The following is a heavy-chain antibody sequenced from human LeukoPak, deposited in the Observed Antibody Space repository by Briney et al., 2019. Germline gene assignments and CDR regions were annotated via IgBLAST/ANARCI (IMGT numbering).Heavy chain of an antibody. Sequence: SETLSLTCTVSGGSISSYYWSWIRQPPGKGLEWIGYIYYSGSTNYNPSLKSRVTISVDTSKNQFSLKLSSVTAADTAVYYCARPYYDSSGYWFDYWGQGTLVTVSS. V-gene: IGHV4-59*12. CDR3: ARPYYDSSGYWFDY. CDR1: GGSISSYY. CDR2: IYYSGST. J-gene: IGHJ4*02. D-gene: IGHD3-22*01.